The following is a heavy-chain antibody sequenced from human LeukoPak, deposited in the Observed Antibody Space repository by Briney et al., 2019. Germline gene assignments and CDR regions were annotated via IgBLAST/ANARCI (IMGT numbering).Heavy chain of an antibody. CDR2: IYTSGST. V-gene: IGHV4-61*02. Sequence: PSETLSLTCTVSGGSISSSSYYWSWIRQPAGKGLEWVGRIYTSGSTNYNPSLKSRVTISVDTSKNQFSLKLSSVTAADTAVYYCARGTIAVAARHYYYYYYMDVWGKGTTVTVSS. D-gene: IGHD6-19*01. CDR1: GGSISSSSYY. CDR3: ARGTIAVAARHYYYYYYMDV. J-gene: IGHJ6*03.